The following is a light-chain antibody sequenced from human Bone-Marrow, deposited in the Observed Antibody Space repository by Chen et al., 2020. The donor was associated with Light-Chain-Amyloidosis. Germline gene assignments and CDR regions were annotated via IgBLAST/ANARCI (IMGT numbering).Light chain of an antibody. CDR2: RDT. CDR1: DLPTKY. CDR3: QSADSSGTYEVI. V-gene: IGLV3-25*03. J-gene: IGLJ2*01. Sequence: SYELTTPLSVSVSPGPTARITCSGDDLPTKYAYWYQQKPGQAPVLVIHRDTERPSGISERFSGSSSGTTATLTISGVQAEDEADYHCQSADSSGTYEVIFGGGTKLTVL.